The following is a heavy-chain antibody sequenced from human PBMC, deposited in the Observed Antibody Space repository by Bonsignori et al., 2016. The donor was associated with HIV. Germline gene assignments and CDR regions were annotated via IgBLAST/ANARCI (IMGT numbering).Heavy chain of an antibody. Sequence: GESLKISCAASGFTFSSYSMNWVRQAPGKGLEWVSSISSSSSYIYYADSVKGRFTISRDNAKNSLYLQMNSLRAEDTAVYYCARDNPPRGVYYFDYWGQGTLVTVSS. CDR1: GFTFSSYS. D-gene: IGHD1-14*01. CDR2: ISSSSSYI. J-gene: IGHJ4*02. CDR3: ARDNPPRGVYYFDY. V-gene: IGHV3-21*01.